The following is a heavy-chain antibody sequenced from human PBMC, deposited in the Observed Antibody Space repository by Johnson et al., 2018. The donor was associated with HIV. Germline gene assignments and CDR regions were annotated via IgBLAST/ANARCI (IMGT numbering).Heavy chain of an antibody. CDR2: IRYDGSNK. V-gene: IGHV3-30*02. CDR3: ASGIAVAGTLLDAFDI. Sequence: QVQLVESGGGVVQPGGSLRLSCAASGFTFSSYGMHWVRQAPGKGLEWVAFIRYDGSNKYYADSVKGRFTISRDNSKNTLYLQMNSLRAEDTAVYYCASGIAVAGTLLDAFDIWGQWTMVTVSS. CDR1: GFTFSSYG. D-gene: IGHD6-19*01. J-gene: IGHJ3*02.